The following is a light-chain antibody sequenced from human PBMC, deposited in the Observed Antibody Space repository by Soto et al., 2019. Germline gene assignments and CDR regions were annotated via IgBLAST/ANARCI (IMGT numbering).Light chain of an antibody. J-gene: IGLJ1*01. V-gene: IGLV2-14*03. CDR2: DVS. CDR3: SSYTSSSTPWV. Sequence: QSALTQPTSVSGSPVQSITISCTGASSYVGGYNYVSWYQHHPGKAPKLMICDVSDRPSGVSNRFSGSKSGNTASLTISGLQAEDEADYYCSSYTSSSTPWVFGTGTKVTVL. CDR1: SSYVGGYNY.